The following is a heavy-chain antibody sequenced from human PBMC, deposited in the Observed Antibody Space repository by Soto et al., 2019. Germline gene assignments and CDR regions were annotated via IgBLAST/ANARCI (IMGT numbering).Heavy chain of an antibody. V-gene: IGHV3-30-3*01. CDR2: ISYDGSNK. D-gene: IGHD6-13*01. CDR3: ARDVDSIAAAGTRKGGMDV. CDR1: GFTFSSYA. J-gene: IGHJ6*02. Sequence: PGGSLRLSCAASGFTFSSYAMHWVRQAPGKGLEWVAVISYDGSNKYYADSVKGRFTISRDNSKNTLYLQMNSLRAEDTAVYYCARDVDSIAAAGTRKGGMDVRGQGTTVTVSS.